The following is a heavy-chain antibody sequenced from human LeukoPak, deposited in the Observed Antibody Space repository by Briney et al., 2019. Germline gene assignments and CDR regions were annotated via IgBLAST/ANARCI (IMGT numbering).Heavy chain of an antibody. CDR1: GFTFSNAW. CDR2: IKSKTDGGTT. D-gene: IGHD3-22*01. V-gene: IGHV3-15*01. Sequence: GGSLRLSCAASGFTFSNAWMTWVRQAPGKGLEWVGRIKSKTDGGTTDYAAPVKGGFTISRDDSKNTLYLQMNSLKTEVTAVYYCTTSLISGYYIDYWGQGTLVTVSS. CDR3: TTSLISGYYIDY. J-gene: IGHJ4*02.